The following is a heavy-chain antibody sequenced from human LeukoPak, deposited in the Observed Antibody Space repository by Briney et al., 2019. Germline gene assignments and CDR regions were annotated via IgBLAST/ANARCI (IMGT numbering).Heavy chain of an antibody. CDR3: TRDLRAYSSGWTSDY. CDR2: ISGNGNDM. D-gene: IGHD6-19*01. Sequence: GGSLRLSCAASGFILSNYAMNWVRRAPGKGLEWVSSISGNGNDMNYGDSVKGRFTISRDNAKNSLYLQMNSLRAEDTAVYYCTRDLRAYSSGWTSDYWGQGTLVTVSS. J-gene: IGHJ4*02. V-gene: IGHV3-21*01. CDR1: GFILSNYA.